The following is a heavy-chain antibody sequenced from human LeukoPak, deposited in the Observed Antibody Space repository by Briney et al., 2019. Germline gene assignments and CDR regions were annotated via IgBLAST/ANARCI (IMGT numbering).Heavy chain of an antibody. D-gene: IGHD3-10*01. CDR3: ARVNGGSGSPWYFDY. J-gene: IGHJ4*02. CDR1: GGSISSGDYY. CDR2: IYYSGST. V-gene: IGHV4-30-4*01. Sequence: PSETLSLTCTVSGGSISSGDYYWSWIRQPPGKGLEWIGYIYYSGSTYYNPSLKSRVTISVDTSKNQFSLKLSSVTAADTAVYYCARVNGGSGSPWYFDYWGQGTLVTVSS.